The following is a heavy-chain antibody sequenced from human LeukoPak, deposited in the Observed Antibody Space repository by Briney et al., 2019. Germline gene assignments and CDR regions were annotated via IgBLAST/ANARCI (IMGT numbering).Heavy chain of an antibody. Sequence: SQTLSLTCTVSGVSISSGSYYWSWIRQPAGRGLEWIGRIYTSGSTNYNPSLKSPVTQSVDPSKNPFSLKLSSVPPADTAVYYCARDRGWFDPWGQGTLVTVSS. CDR3: ARDRGWFDP. CDR2: IYTSGST. V-gene: IGHV4-61*02. CDR1: GVSISSGSYY. J-gene: IGHJ5*02.